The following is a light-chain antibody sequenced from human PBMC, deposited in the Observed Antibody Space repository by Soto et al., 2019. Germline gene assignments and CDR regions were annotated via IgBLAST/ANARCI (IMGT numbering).Light chain of an antibody. Sequence: EIVLTQSPGTLSLSPGERATLSCRASQSVSSSYLAWYQQKPGQAPRLLIYGASSRATGIPDRFSGSGSGTAVTLTISRLEPEDFAVYYCQQYGSSPPDTFGQGTRLEIK. J-gene: IGKJ5*01. V-gene: IGKV3-20*01. CDR3: QQYGSSPPDT. CDR1: QSVSSSY. CDR2: GAS.